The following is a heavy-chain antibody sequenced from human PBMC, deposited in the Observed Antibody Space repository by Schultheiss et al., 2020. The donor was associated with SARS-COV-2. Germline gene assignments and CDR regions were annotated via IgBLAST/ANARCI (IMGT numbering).Heavy chain of an antibody. CDR1: GFTFNNFA. D-gene: IGHD1-26*01. J-gene: IGHJ4*02. Sequence: GGSLRLSCIVSGFTFNNFAMSWVRQAPGRGLEWVSIISGIGDTTYYADSVKGRFTISRDNSRSTLFLQMNSLRAEDAAVYYCAKGKSGSYYGAFDYWGQGTLITVSS. CDR3: AKGKSGSYYGAFDY. CDR2: ISGIGDTT. V-gene: IGHV3-23*01.